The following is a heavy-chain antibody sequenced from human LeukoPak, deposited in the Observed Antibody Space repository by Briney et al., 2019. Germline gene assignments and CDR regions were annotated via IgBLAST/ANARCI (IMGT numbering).Heavy chain of an antibody. D-gene: IGHD3-10*01. V-gene: IGHV3-21*01. CDR2: ISSSSSYI. CDR1: GFTFSSYS. J-gene: IGHJ4*02. Sequence: GGSLRLSCAASGFTFSSYSMNWVRQAPGKGLEWVSSISSSSSYIYYADSVKGRFTISRDNAKNSLYLQMNSLRAEDTAVYYCARDEASMATGSGNYWGQGTLVTVSS. CDR3: ARDEASMATGSGNY.